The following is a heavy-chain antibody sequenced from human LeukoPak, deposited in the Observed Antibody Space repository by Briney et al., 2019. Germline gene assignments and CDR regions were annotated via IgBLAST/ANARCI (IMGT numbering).Heavy chain of an antibody. Sequence: GGSLRLSCAVSGFTSSSYAMSWVRQAPGKGLEWVSTISGSGSSTYDADSVKGRFTISRDNSKNTLYLQTNSLRAEDTAVYYCAKGGVRGVIFDFWGQGTLVTVSS. J-gene: IGHJ4*02. CDR1: GFTSSSYA. CDR3: AKGGVRGVIFDF. CDR2: ISGSGSST. V-gene: IGHV3-23*01. D-gene: IGHD3-10*01.